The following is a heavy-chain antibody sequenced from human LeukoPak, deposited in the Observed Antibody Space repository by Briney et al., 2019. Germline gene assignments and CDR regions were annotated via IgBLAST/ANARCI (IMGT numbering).Heavy chain of an antibody. V-gene: IGHV3-33*01. J-gene: IGHJ6*02. CDR1: GFTFSSYG. CDR3: ARDRGSREDGMDV. D-gene: IGHD1-26*01. CDR2: IWYDGNNK. Sequence: GGSLRLSCAASGFTFSSYGMHWVRQAPCKGLEWVAVIWYDGNNKYYADFVKGRFTISRDNSKNTLYLQLNSLRAEDTAVYNCARDRGSREDGMDVWGQGTTVTVSS.